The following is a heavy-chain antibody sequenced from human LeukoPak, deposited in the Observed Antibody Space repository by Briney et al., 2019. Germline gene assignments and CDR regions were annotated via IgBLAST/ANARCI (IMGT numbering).Heavy chain of an antibody. CDR2: ISGSGGST. D-gene: IGHD3-22*01. CDR1: GFSFSSYA. CDR3: AKATTNYYDSSGQPDAFDI. V-gene: IGHV3-23*01. Sequence: QPGGSLRLSCAASGFSFSSYAMSWVRQAPGKGLEWVSAISGSGGSTYYADSVKGRFTISRDNSKNTLYLQMNSLRAEDTAVYYCAKATTNYYDSSGQPDAFDIWGQGTMVTVSS. J-gene: IGHJ3*02.